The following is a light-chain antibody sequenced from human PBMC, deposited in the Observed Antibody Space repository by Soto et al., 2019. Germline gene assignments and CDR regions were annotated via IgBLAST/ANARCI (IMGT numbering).Light chain of an antibody. CDR2: DAS. CDR3: QQYGSSPKT. Sequence: ENMLTQSPGTLSLSPGDRATLSCRASQSVSNNYLAWYQQKHGQXPRLLIYDASTRGTGIPDRFSGSGSGTDLTITISRLEPEDCEVYYCQQYGSSPKTFGQGTKVDIK. J-gene: IGKJ1*01. CDR1: QSVSNNY. V-gene: IGKV3-20*01.